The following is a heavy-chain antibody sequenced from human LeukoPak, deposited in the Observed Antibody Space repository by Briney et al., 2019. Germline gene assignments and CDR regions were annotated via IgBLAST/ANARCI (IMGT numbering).Heavy chain of an antibody. V-gene: IGHV5-51*01. CDR3: ARQADYNVLTGYFKGHLDY. Sequence: GASLKISCKGSGSRFNTYWIAWVRQMPGKGLEGMGIIYPGDSDTRYSPSLQGQVTISADESISTAYLHWSRLKASDTAMYYCARQADYNVLTGYFKGHLDYWGQGTLVTVSS. D-gene: IGHD3-9*01. CDR1: GSRFNTYW. J-gene: IGHJ4*02. CDR2: IYPGDSDT.